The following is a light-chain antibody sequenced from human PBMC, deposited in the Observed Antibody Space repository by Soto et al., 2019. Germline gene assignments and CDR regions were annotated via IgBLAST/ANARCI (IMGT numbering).Light chain of an antibody. J-gene: IGKJ5*01. V-gene: IGKV3-15*01. Sequence: EIVMTQSPATLSVSPWEIANLSCRASQSVSSNLALYQQKPGQAPRLLIYGASTRATGIPARFSGRGSGTEFTLTISSLQSEDFAVYYCQKYDNWWINFGQGTRLEIK. CDR2: GAS. CDR3: QKYDNWWIN. CDR1: QSVSSN.